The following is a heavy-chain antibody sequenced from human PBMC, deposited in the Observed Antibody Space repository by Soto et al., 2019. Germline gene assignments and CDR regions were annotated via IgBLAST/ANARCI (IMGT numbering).Heavy chain of an antibody. CDR3: ARDYGHDCSGGNCYFYF. V-gene: IGHV1-69*13. D-gene: IGHD2-15*01. J-gene: IGHJ4*02. CDR1: GGTFSRYG. Sequence: SVKVSCKASGGTFSRYGINWVRQAPGHGLEWMGGIIPLFGTANYAQKFQGRVTITADESTSTAHMELRSLRSEDTAMYYCARDYGHDCSGGNCYFYFWGQGTLVTVSS. CDR2: IIPLFGTA.